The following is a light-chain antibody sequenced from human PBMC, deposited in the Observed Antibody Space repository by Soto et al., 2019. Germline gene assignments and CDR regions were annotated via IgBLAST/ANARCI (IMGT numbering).Light chain of an antibody. J-gene: IGKJ1*01. CDR3: QQYNNWTRGT. V-gene: IGKV3-11*01. CDR1: QSVSSY. CDR2: DAS. Sequence: IVLTQSPATLSLSPGERATLSCRASQSVSSYLAWYQQKPGQAPRLLIYDASNRATGIPARFSGSGSGTDFTLTISSLQSEDFAVYYCQQYNNWTRGTFGQGTKVDI.